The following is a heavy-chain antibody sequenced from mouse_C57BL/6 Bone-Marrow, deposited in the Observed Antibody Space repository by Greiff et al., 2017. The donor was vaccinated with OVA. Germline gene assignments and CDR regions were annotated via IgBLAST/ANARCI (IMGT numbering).Heavy chain of an antibody. CDR2: IRLKSDNYAT. CDR1: GFTFSNYW. CDR3: TRRVYGSDV. V-gene: IGHV6-3*01. Sequence: EVQLKESGGGLVQPGGSMKLSCVASGFTFSNYWMNWVRQSPEKGLEWVAQIRLKSDNYATHYAESVKGRFTISRDDSKSSVYLQMNNLRAEDTGIYYCTRRVYGSDVWGTGTTVTVSS. D-gene: IGHD1-1*01. J-gene: IGHJ1*03.